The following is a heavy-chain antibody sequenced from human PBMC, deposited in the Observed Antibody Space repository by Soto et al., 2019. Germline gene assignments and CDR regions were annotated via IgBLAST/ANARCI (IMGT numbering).Heavy chain of an antibody. V-gene: IGHV6-1*01. Sequence: SQTHSLPCPIAGDSGSSNSAGWNWIRQSPSRGLEWLGRTYYKSKWNNDYALSVKSRITINPDTSKNQFSLHLYSVTPEDTAVLDGTGITWFRGMAGCGQRTPVPV. CDR3: TGITWFRGMAG. CDR2: TYYKSKWNN. J-gene: IGHJ6*02. CDR1: GDSGSSNSAG. D-gene: IGHD3-10*01.